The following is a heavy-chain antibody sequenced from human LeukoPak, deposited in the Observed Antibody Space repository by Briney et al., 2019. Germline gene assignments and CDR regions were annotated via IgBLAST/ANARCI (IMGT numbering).Heavy chain of an antibody. CDR3: AKDQGPLPPSPLTG. V-gene: IGHV3-23*01. CDR2: ISGSGGST. D-gene: IGHD3-9*01. Sequence: GGSLRLSCAASGFTFSSYAMSWVRQAPGKGVEWVSAISGSGGSTYYADSVKGRFTISRDNSKNTLYLQMNSLRAEDTAVYYCAKDQGPLPPSPLTGWGQGTLVTVSS. J-gene: IGHJ4*02. CDR1: GFTFSSYA.